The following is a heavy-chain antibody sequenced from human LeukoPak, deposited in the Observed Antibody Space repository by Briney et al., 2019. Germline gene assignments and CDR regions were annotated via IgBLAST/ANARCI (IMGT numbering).Heavy chain of an antibody. J-gene: IGHJ6*02. Sequence: SVKVSCKASGGTFSSYAISWVRQAPGQGLEWMGGIIPIFGTANYAQKFQGRVTITADESTSTAYMELSSLRSEDTAVYYCVREEVDTAMIYGMDVWGQGITVTVSS. D-gene: IGHD5-18*01. CDR2: IIPIFGTA. CDR3: VREEVDTAMIYGMDV. CDR1: GGTFSSYA. V-gene: IGHV1-69*13.